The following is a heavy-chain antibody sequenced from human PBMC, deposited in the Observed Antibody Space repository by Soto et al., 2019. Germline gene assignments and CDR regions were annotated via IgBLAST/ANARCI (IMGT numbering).Heavy chain of an antibody. CDR1: GGSISSGDYY. CDR3: ARTTMTTQRNFDY. D-gene: IGHD4-17*01. J-gene: IGHJ4*02. CDR2: IYYSGST. V-gene: IGHV4-30-4*01. Sequence: PSETLSLTCTVSGGSISSGDYYWSWIRQPPGKGLEWIGYIYYSGSTYYNPSLKGRLTISLDTSNNQFSLKLSSVTAADTAIYYCARTTMTTQRNFDYWGQGTLVTVSS.